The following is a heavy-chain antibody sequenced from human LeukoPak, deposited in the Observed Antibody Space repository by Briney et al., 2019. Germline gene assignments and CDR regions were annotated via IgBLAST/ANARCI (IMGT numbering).Heavy chain of an antibody. J-gene: IGHJ6*02. CDR1: GFTFNTYE. CDR3: AREGYNYPYYYYGMDV. CDR2: ISSSGSTI. V-gene: IGHV3-48*03. Sequence: PGGSLRLSCAASGFTFNTYEMNRVRQAPGKGLEWVSYISSSGSTIYYADSVKGRFTISRDNAKNSLYLQMNSLRAEDTALYYCAREGYNYPYYYYGMDVWGQGTTVTVSS. D-gene: IGHD5-18*01.